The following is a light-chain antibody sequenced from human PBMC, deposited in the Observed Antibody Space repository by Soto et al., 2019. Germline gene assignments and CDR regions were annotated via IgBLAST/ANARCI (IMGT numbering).Light chain of an antibody. CDR1: SSDVGGYNY. CDR3: CSYAGSYTFEV. CDR2: DVS. Sequence: ALTQPRSVSGSPGQSVTISCTGTSSDVGGYNYVSWYQQHPGKAPKLMIYDVSKRPSGVPDRFSGSKSGNTASLTISGLQAEDEADYYCCSYAGSYTFEVFGGGTKVTVL. V-gene: IGLV2-11*01. J-gene: IGLJ2*01.